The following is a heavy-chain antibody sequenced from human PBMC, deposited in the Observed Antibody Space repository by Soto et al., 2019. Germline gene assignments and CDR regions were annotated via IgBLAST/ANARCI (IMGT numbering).Heavy chain of an antibody. CDR3: ARAGDGYCSGGSCYAYNWFDP. V-gene: IGHV1-2*04. J-gene: IGHJ5*02. CDR2: INPNSGGT. D-gene: IGHD2-15*01. CDR1: GYTFTGYY. Sequence: ASVKVSCKASGYTFTGYYMHWVRQAPGQGLEWMGWINPNSGGTNYAQKFQGWVTMTRDTSISTAYMELSRLRSDDTAVYYCARAGDGYCSGGSCYAYNWFDPRAQRTLVTVSS.